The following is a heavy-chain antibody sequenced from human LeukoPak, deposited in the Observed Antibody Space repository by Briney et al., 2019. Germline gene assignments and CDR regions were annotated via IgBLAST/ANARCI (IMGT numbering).Heavy chain of an antibody. D-gene: IGHD3-10*01. Sequence: ASGKVSCKASGYTFTCYYMHWVRQAPGQGLEWMGWINPNSGGTNYAQKFQGRVTMTRDTSTSTVYMELSILRSEDTAVYYCARAGRRSGSFDYWGQGTLVTVSS. CDR3: ARAGRRSGSFDY. V-gene: IGHV1-2*02. CDR2: INPNSGGT. CDR1: GYTFTCYY. J-gene: IGHJ4*02.